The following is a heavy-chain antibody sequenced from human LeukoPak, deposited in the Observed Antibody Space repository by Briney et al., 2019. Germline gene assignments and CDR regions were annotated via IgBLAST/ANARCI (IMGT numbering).Heavy chain of an antibody. CDR1: GFTFSDYN. J-gene: IGHJ3*02. CDR3: ARRIAGDSSHAFDI. CDR2: TRNSDNNM. Sequence: GGSLRLSCAASGFTFSDYNMGWMRQAPGKGLEWVSYTRNSDNNMFYADSVKGRFTISRDNAKYSVYLQMNSLRAEDTAVYYCARRIAGDSSHAFDIWGQGTMVTVSS. D-gene: IGHD6-13*01. V-gene: IGHV3-11*01.